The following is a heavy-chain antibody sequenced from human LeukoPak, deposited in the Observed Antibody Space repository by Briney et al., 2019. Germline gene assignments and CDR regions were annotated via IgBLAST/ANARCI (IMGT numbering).Heavy chain of an antibody. CDR1: GYTFTSYG. J-gene: IGHJ4*02. CDR2: ISAYSGNT. Sequence: ASVKVSCKASGYTFTSYGISWVRQAPGQGLEWMGWISAYSGNTNYAQKLQGRVTMTTDTSTSTAYMELRSLRSDGTAVYYCARCPYYYDSSGYSDYWGQGTLVTVSS. CDR3: ARCPYYYDSSGYSDY. D-gene: IGHD3-22*01. V-gene: IGHV1-18*01.